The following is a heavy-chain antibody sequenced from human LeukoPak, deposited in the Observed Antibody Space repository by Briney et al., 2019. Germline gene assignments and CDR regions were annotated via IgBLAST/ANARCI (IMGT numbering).Heavy chain of an antibody. CDR3: ARDVGLAVAGILDY. J-gene: IGHJ4*02. Sequence: GGSLRLSCAASGFTFSSYWMSWVRQAPGKGLEWVANIKQDGSEKYYVDSVKGRSTISRDNAKNSLYLQMNSLRAEDTAVYYCARDVGLAVAGILDYWGQGTLVTVSS. V-gene: IGHV3-7*01. CDR2: IKQDGSEK. D-gene: IGHD6-19*01. CDR1: GFTFSSYW.